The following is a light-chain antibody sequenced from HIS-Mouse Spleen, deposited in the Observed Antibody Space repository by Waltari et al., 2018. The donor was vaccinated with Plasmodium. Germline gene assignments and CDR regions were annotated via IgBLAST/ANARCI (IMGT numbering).Light chain of an antibody. V-gene: IGKV1-6*01. CDR2: AAS. Sequence: AIQMTQSPSSLSASVGDRVTITCRASQGIRNDLGCYQQKPGKAPKLLIYAASSLQSGVPSRFSGSGAGTDFTLTISSLQPEYFATYYCLQYYTYPYTFGQGTKLEIK. CDR3: LQYYTYPYT. CDR1: QGIRND. J-gene: IGKJ2*01.